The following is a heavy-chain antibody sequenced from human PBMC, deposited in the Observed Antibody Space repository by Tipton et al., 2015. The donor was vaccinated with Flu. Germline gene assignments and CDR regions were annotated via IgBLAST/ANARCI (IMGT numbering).Heavy chain of an antibody. Sequence: GLVKPSETLSLTCTVSGGSITGYYWSWIRQPAGKGLEWIGRIYARVSTNYNPSLKSRVTMSADTSKNQFSLKLTSVTAADTAVYYCARGGGSFQFDFWGQGTLVIVSS. CDR3: ARGGGSFQFDF. D-gene: IGHD1-26*01. CDR1: GGSITGYY. J-gene: IGHJ4*02. CDR2: IYARVST. V-gene: IGHV4-4*07.